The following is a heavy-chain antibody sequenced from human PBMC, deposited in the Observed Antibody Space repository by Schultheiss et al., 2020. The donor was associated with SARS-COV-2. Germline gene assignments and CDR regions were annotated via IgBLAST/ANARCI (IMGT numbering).Heavy chain of an antibody. J-gene: IGHJ3*01. CDR1: GDSVSSDTAA. CDR2: TYYRSKWYK. CDR3: VRDGAMGLDTLDV. V-gene: IGHV6-1*01. D-gene: IGHD2-8*01. Sequence: SETLSLTCAISGDSVSSDTAAWNWIRQSPSRGLEWLGRTYYRSKWYKDYALSVQSRITVNPDTSKNQFSLQLKSVTPEDTAVYYCVRDGAMGLDTLDVWGQGTKVTVSS.